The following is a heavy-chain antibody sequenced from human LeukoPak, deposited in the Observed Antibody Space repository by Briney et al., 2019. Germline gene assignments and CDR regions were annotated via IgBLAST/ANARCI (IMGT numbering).Heavy chain of an antibody. D-gene: IGHD1-26*01. CDR2: MIPILGIA. CDR3: VRSGIVRATFFDY. Sequence: ASEKVSCKASGGTFTSYAISWVRQAPGQGLEWMGRMIPILGIANYAQKFHGRVTITADKSTSTSYMELSSLRSEDTAVYYCVRSGIVRATFFDYWGQGTLVTVSS. CDR1: GGTFTSYA. V-gene: IGHV1-69*04. J-gene: IGHJ4*02.